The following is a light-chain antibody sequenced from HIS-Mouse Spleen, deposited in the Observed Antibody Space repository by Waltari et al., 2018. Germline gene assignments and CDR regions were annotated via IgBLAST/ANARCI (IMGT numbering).Light chain of an antibody. V-gene: IGLV1-47*01. J-gene: IGLJ1*01. CDR2: RNN. CDR3: AAWDDSLSGYV. Sequence: QSVLTQPPSASGTPGQRVTISCSGSSSNIGSNYVYWYQQLPGMAPKLLVYRNNLRPSGVPDRFSGSKSGTSASLAISGLRSEDEADYYCAAWDDSLSGYVFGTGTKVTVL. CDR1: SSNIGSNY.